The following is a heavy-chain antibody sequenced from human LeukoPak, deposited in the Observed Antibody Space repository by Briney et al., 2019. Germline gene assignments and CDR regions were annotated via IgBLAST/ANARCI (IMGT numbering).Heavy chain of an antibody. V-gene: IGHV4-34*01. D-gene: IGHD2-21*01. CDR3: ARIRCGHSGSLCYNH. J-gene: IGHJ4*02. Sequence: PSETMSLTSGAFAVSINDYYWSWISQSPGKGMGWNGEISDTEGTRYNPSLESRVTMSVGTSENQLSLKLIFVTAADTAVYYCARIRCGHSGSLCYNHWGLGTLVTVSS. CDR2: ISDTEGT. CDR1: AVSINDYY.